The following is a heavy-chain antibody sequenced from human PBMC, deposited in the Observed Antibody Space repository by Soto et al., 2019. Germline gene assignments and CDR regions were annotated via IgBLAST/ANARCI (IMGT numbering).Heavy chain of an antibody. CDR3: ARGQAGGSGSFYYYFDY. D-gene: IGHD3-10*01. CDR2: TSAGNRKT. Sequence: QVQLVQSGPEVKKPGASVKVSCKGSGYTFANYAIHWLRQAPGQRPEWMGWTSAGNRKTDYSQNFQGRVSITRDTSAGTAYMELSSLRSEDTAIYFCARGQAGGSGSFYYYFDYWGQGTSVAVSS. CDR1: GYTFANYA. J-gene: IGHJ4*02. V-gene: IGHV1-3*01.